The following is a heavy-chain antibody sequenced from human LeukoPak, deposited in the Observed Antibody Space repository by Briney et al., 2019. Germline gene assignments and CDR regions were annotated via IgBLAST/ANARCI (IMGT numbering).Heavy chain of an antibody. V-gene: IGHV4-59*01. CDR3: ARKNAFDV. J-gene: IGHJ3*01. CDR1: GGSISSYY. Sequence: ASETLSLTCTVSGGSISSYYWGWIRQPPGKGMEWIGYIYYSGSTNYNPSLKSRVTISVDTSKNQFSLKLSSVTAADTAVYYCARKNAFDVWGQGTMVTVSS. CDR2: IYYSGST.